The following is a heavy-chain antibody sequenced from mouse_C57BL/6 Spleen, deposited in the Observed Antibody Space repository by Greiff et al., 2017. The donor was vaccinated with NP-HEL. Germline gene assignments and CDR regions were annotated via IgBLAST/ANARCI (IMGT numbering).Heavy chain of an antibody. Sequence: VQLQQSGAELMKPGASVKLSCKATGYTFTGYWIEWVKQRPGHGLEWIGEILPGSGSTNYNEKFKGKATFTAATSSTTAYMQLSSLTTEDSAIYYCARGYYYGSSYVYWYFDVWGTGTTVTVSS. V-gene: IGHV1-9*01. CDR3: ARGYYYGSSYVYWYFDV. CDR1: GYTFTGYW. J-gene: IGHJ1*03. D-gene: IGHD1-1*01. CDR2: ILPGSGST.